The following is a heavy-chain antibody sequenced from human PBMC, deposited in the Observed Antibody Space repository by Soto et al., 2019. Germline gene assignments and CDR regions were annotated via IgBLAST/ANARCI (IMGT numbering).Heavy chain of an antibody. V-gene: IGHV4-39*01. Sequence: PAESLCLCCSVLVDSISATCYDWGWISQSPEQVLECIGSISHDGHAYYNRSLKTRVTLIADTSRNQFSLKMKSVTVAETALYFCARQVYGDYLGGNWFDPWGQGAMVTGSS. J-gene: IGHJ5*02. D-gene: IGHD4-17*01. CDR2: ISHDGHA. CDR1: VDSISATCYD. CDR3: ARQVYGDYLGGNWFDP.